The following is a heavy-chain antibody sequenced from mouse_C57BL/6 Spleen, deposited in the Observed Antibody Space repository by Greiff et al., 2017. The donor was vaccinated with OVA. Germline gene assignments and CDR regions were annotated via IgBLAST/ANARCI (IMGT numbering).Heavy chain of an antibody. CDR1: GYTFTNYW. Sequence: VQLQESGPELVRPGTSVKMSCKASGYTFTNYWIGWAKQRPGHGLEWIGDIYPGGGYTNYNEKFKGKATLTADKSSSTAYMQFSSLTSEESAIYYCSRYYYDYDGLAYWGQGTLVTVSA. D-gene: IGHD2-4*01. J-gene: IGHJ3*01. V-gene: IGHV1-63*01. CDR2: IYPGGGYT. CDR3: SRYYYDYDGLAY.